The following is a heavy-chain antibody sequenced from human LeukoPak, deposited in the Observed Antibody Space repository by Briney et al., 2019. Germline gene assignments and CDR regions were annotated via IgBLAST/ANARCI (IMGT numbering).Heavy chain of an antibody. CDR2: INHSGST. CDR3: ASNGWNYFDY. V-gene: IGHV4-34*01. D-gene: IGHD6-19*01. CDR1: GGSFSGYY. J-gene: IGHJ4*02. Sequence: SETLSLTCAVYGGSFSGYYWSWIRQPPGKGLEWIGEINHSGSTNYNPSLKSRVTISVDTSKNQFSLKLSSVTAADTAVYYCASNGWNYFDYWGQGALVTVSS.